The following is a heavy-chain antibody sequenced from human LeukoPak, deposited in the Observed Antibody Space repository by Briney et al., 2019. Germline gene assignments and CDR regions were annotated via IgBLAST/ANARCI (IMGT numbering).Heavy chain of an antibody. CDR2: ISYDGSNK. D-gene: IGHD1-7*01. V-gene: IGHV3-30*18. Sequence: GRSLRLSCAASGFTFSSYGMHWVRQAPGKGLEWVAVISYDGSNKYYTDSVKGRFTISRDNPKNTLYLQVNSLRAEDTAVYYCAKDSWNYFLGGSRPRHFDYWGQGTLVTVSS. CDR1: GFTFSSYG. CDR3: AKDSWNYFLGGSRPRHFDY. J-gene: IGHJ4*02.